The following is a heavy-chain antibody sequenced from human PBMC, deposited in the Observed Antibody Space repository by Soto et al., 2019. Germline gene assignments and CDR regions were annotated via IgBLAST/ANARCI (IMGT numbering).Heavy chain of an antibody. CDR2: IKSKTDGGTT. D-gene: IGHD3-22*01. V-gene: IGHV3-15*07. Sequence: GGSLILSSAALGFPFTHALINLVRQAPRKGLEWVGRIKSKTDGGTTDYAEPVKGRFAISRDDSNNMVYLQMNSLKIEDTAVYYCTTDSYSTIIIVRFDYWGHGTLVTVSS. CDR1: GFPFTHAL. CDR3: TTDSYSTIIIVRFDY. J-gene: IGHJ4*01.